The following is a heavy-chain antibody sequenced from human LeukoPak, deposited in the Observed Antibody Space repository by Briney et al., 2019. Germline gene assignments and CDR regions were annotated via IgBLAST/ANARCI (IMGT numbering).Heavy chain of an antibody. CDR2: ISVSGGST. V-gene: IGHV3-23*01. CDR3: AKDPCVSGYAVYY. Sequence: GGSLTLSYAASGFTFSRYVMKWVRQAPGKGLEWVSAISVSGGSTYYEDSVKGRFTISRDNSKNTLYLQMSSLRAEDTAVYYCAKDPCVSGYAVYYWGQGTLVTVSS. D-gene: IGHD3-22*01. J-gene: IGHJ4*02. CDR1: GFTFSRYV.